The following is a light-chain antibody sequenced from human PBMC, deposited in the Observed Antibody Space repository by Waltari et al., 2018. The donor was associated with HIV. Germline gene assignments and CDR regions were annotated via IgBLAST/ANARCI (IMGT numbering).Light chain of an antibody. CDR2: DAS. J-gene: IGKJ1*01. CDR1: QSVSSN. V-gene: IGKV3-15*01. Sequence: EIVMTQSPATLSVSPGERATLSCRASQSVSSNLAWYQQKPDQAPRLLINDASTRATGIPARFSGSGSGTEFTLTISSLQSEDFAVYYCQQYNNWPRTFGQGTKVEIK. CDR3: QQYNNWPRT.